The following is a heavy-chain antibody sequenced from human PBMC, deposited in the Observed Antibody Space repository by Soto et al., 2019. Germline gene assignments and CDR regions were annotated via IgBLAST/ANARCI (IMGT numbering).Heavy chain of an antibody. Sequence: GGSLRLCCAASGFTFSSYAMSWVRQAPGKGLEWVSAISGSGGSTYYADSVKGRFTISRDNSKNTLYLQMNSLRAEDTAVYYCSKDLGGSGWYRAFDFWGQGTLVTVSS. CDR3: SKDLGGSGWYRAFDF. CDR1: GFTFSSYA. D-gene: IGHD6-19*01. CDR2: ISGSGGST. J-gene: IGHJ4*02. V-gene: IGHV3-23*01.